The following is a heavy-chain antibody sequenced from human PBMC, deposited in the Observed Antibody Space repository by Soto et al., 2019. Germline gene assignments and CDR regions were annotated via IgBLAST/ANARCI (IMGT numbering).Heavy chain of an antibody. CDR1: GGSISSYY. V-gene: IGHV4-59*01. CDR3: ARVPYADYYDSSGYHLYYFDY. CDR2: IYYSGST. Sequence: WETLSLTCTVSGGSISSYYWSWIRQPPGKGLEWIGYIYYSGSTNYNPSLKSRVTISVDTSKNQFSLKLSSVTAADTAVYYCARVPYADYYDSSGYHLYYFDYWGQGSLVTVSS. D-gene: IGHD3-22*01. J-gene: IGHJ4*02.